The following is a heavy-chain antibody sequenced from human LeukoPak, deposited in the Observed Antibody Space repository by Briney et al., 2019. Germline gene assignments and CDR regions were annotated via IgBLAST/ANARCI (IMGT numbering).Heavy chain of an antibody. Sequence: GGSLRLSCAASGCTFSSYAMSWVRQAPGKGLEWVSAISGSGGSTYYADSVKGRFTISRDNSKNTLYLQINSLRAEDTAVYYCAKDRGATFNWFDPWGQGTLVTVSS. CDR2: ISGSGGST. D-gene: IGHD1-26*01. CDR3: AKDRGATFNWFDP. J-gene: IGHJ5*02. CDR1: GCTFSSYA. V-gene: IGHV3-23*01.